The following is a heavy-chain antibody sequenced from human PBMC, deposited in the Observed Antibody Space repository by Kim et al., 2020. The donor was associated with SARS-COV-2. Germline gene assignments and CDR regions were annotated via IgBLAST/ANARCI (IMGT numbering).Heavy chain of an antibody. D-gene: IGHD3-3*01. CDR1: GFTFSSYA. CDR3: ARAGVDFWSGYYNYYYYYMDV. V-gene: IGHV3-64*01. J-gene: IGHJ6*03. Sequence: GGSLRLSCAASGFTFSSYAMHWVRQAPVKGLEYVSAISSNGGSTYYANSVKGRFTISRDNSKNTLYLQMGSLRAEDMAVYYCARAGVDFWSGYYNYYYYYMDVWGKGTTVTVSS. CDR2: ISSNGGST.